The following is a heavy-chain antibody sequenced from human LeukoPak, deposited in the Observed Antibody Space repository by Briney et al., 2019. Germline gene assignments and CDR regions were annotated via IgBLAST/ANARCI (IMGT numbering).Heavy chain of an antibody. CDR3: ASGTVASMYI. D-gene: IGHD5-12*01. CDR1: GGSLSRFN. J-gene: IGHJ3*02. Sequence: SVKVLCNACGGSLSRFNINWVPQAPGQGLEWMGGIIPIFATSNYAQKFRGRVTITADESTSTAYMEVSSLRSEDTAVHYCASGTVASMYIWGQGKMVTVSS. CDR2: IIPIFATS. V-gene: IGHV1-69*13.